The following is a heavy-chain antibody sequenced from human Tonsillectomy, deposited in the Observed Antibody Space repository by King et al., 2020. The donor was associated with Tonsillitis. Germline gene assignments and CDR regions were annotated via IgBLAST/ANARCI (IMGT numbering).Heavy chain of an antibody. D-gene: IGHD6-13*01. CDR1: GGSIRSSNYY. CDR2: ISYSWRT. CDR3: ATGLAFPTYSSSWFFDY. V-gene: IGHV4-39*01. J-gene: IGHJ4*02. Sequence: QLQESGPGLVKPSETLSLTCPVSGGSIRSSNYYWGWVRQPPGKGLEWIGRISYSWRTYYHPSLKSRGTLTVHTSQNLFSLELSYVTVADVAVYYCATGLAFPTYSSSWFFDYWGQGSLVTVSS.